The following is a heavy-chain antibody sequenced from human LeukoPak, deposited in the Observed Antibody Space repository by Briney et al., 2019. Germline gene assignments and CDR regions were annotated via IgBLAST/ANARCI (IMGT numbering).Heavy chain of an antibody. J-gene: IGHJ4*02. CDR1: GYTFINHD. CDR3: ARVGGPLISSSGWYPTH. CDR2: MNSNSGNT. D-gene: IGHD6-19*01. Sequence: ASVTVSCTASGYTFINHDINWVRQATGQGLEWMGWMNSNSGNTGYAQKFQGRVTMTRDTSISTAYMELSGLRSDDTAVYYCARVGGPLISSSGWYPTHWGQGTLVTVSS. V-gene: IGHV1-8*01.